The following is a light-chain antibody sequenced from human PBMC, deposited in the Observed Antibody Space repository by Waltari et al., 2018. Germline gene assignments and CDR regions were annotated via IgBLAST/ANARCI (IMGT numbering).Light chain of an antibody. J-gene: IGLJ3*02. CDR3: QSYDSSLSGAV. CDR1: SSNIGAGSA. V-gene: IGLV1-40*01. Sequence: QSVLAQPPSVSGAPGQRVTISCSGSSSNIGAGSAVHWYQHLPGTAPKLLIYGNSNRPSGVPDRFYGSKSGTSASLAITWLQAEDEADYYFQSYDSSLSGAVFGGETKLTVL. CDR2: GNS.